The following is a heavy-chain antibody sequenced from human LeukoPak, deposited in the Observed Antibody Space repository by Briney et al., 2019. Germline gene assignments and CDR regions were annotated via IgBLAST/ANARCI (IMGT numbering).Heavy chain of an antibody. CDR2: IYHSGST. D-gene: IGHD6-19*01. J-gene: IGHJ4*02. CDR1: GGSISSGGYY. Sequence: PSETLSLTCTVSGGSISSGGYYWSWIRQPPGKGLEWIGYIYHSGSTYYNPSLKSRVTISVDTSKNQFSLKLSSVTAADTAVYYCARGSGSGWYAMYYFDYWGQGTLVTVSS. CDR3: ARGSGSGWYAMYYFDY. V-gene: IGHV4-30-2*01.